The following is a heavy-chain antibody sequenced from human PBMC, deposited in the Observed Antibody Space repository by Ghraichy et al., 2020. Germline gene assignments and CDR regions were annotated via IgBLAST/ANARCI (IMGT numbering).Heavy chain of an antibody. V-gene: IGHV4-34*01. J-gene: IGHJ4*02. Sequence: SETLSLTCAVYGGSFSGYYWSWIRQPPGKGLEWIGEINHSGSTTYNPSLKSRVTISVDTSKNQFSLKLSSVTAADTAVYYCARSLGSGSYYSLDYWGQGTLVTVSS. CDR1: GGSFSGYY. D-gene: IGHD3-10*01. CDR3: ARSLGSGSYYSLDY. CDR2: INHSGST.